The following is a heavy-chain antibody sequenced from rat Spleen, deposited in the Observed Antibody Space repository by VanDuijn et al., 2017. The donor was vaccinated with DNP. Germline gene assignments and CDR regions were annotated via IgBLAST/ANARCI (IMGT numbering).Heavy chain of an antibody. Sequence: EVQLVESGGGLVQPGRSMKLSCAASGFTFSSFPMAWVRQTPQKGLEWVASIRYAGDNKEYGDSGKGRFTISRDNGKNTLYLQMDSLRSEDMATYYCARWSSSHWYFDFWGPGTMVTVSS. CDR3: ARWSSSHWYFDF. D-gene: IGHD1-2*01. J-gene: IGHJ1*01. CDR2: IRYAGDNK. V-gene: IGHV5-46*01. CDR1: GFTFSSFP.